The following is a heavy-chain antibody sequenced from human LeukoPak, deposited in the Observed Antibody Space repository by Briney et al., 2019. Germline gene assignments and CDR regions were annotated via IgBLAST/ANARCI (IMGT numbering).Heavy chain of an antibody. V-gene: IGHV4-59*01. J-gene: IGHJ4*02. CDR1: GDSISSYY. CDR3: ARDNSGWSYFDY. CDR2: LYYSGST. D-gene: IGHD6-19*01. Sequence: SETLSLTCTVSGDSISSYYWSWIRQPPGKGLEWIGYLYYSGSTNYNPSLKSRVTISLDTSKNQFSLRLSSVTAADTAVYYCARDNSGWSYFDYWGQGTLVTVSS.